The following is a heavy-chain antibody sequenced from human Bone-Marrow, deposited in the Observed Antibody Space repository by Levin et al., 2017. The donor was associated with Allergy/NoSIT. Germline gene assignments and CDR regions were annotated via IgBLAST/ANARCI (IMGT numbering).Heavy chain of an antibody. CDR3: AREGKSYYCLGDYSQYGMDV. D-gene: IGHD3-16*01. Sequence: GGSLRLSCAASGFIFSSYTMHWIRQAPGKGLEWLALISYDEGNLHYTGSVKGRFTISRDNSKSTLYLQMNSLTPEDTAVYYCAREGKSYYCLGDYSQYGMDVWGQGTTVTVSS. CDR2: ISYDEGNL. V-gene: IGHV3-30*04. J-gene: IGHJ6*02. CDR1: GFIFSSYT.